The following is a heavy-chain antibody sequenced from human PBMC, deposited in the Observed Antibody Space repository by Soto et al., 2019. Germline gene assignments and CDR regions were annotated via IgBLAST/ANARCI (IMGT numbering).Heavy chain of an antibody. CDR1: CTSFSNSY. D-gene: IGHD3-10*01. CDR2: INHTGST. CDR3: ARVGQLFPDLDL. Sequence: QVQLQQWGAGLLKPSETLSLSCSVYCTSFSNSYWSWIRQAPGKGLEWLGEINHTGSTNYNPSLKSRVTISVDASKKEFSLKLRYVTAADTAVYSCARVGQLFPDLDLWGRGTMVSVSS. V-gene: IGHV4-34*01. J-gene: IGHJ2*01.